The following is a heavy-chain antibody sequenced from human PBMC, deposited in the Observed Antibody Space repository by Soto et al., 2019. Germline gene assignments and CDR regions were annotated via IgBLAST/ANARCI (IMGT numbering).Heavy chain of an antibody. J-gene: IGHJ3*02. CDR2: ISSNGGST. D-gene: IGHD1-1*01. CDR3: ARENWNHPSYAFDI. Sequence: GGSLRLSCAASVLTFSSYAMHWVRQAPGKGLEYVSAISSNGGSTYYANSVKGRFTISRDNSKNTLYLQMGSLRAEDMAVYYCARENWNHPSYAFDIWGQGTMVTVS. V-gene: IGHV3-64*01. CDR1: VLTFSSYA.